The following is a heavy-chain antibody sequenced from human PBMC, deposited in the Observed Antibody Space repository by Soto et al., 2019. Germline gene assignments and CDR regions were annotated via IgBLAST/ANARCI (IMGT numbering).Heavy chain of an antibody. CDR1: GFIFSNCW. D-gene: IGHD3-22*01. CDR2: INSDGSST. V-gene: IGHV3-74*01. Sequence: PXGSLRLSCVASGFIFSNCWMHWVRQAPGMELVWVSHINSDGSSTTYADSVKGRFTISRDNAKNTLYLQMNSLRAEDTAVYYCVRAIGHYGMDVWGRGTTVTVSS. CDR3: VRAIGHYGMDV. J-gene: IGHJ6*02.